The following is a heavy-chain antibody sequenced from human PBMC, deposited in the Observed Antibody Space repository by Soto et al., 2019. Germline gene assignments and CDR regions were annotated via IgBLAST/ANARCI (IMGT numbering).Heavy chain of an antibody. D-gene: IGHD3-16*01. V-gene: IGHV3-21*01. CDR2: ISSSGTYI. CDR3: ARGGLPDY. J-gene: IGHJ4*02. Sequence: GGSLRLSCAASGFTFTSYGINWVRQAPGKGLEWVSSISSSGTYIYYADSVKGRFTISRDNAKNSLYLQMNSLRAEDTAVYYCARGGLPDYWGQGTLVTVSS. CDR1: GFTFTSYG.